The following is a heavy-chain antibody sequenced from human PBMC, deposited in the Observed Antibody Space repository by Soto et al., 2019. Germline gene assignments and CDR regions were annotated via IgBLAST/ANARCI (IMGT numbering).Heavy chain of an antibody. CDR3: ARDLQAGTDNVNGFAP. D-gene: IGHD1-1*01. CDR1: GFSISRSA. J-gene: IGHJ5*02. CDR2: IAYDGSNR. Sequence: QVQLVESGGGVVQPGRSLRLSCAASGFSISRSAMHWVRQAPGKGLEWVAVIAYDGSNRWYADSAKGRFTISRDNSKNTVYLQMSSLRGGDTAVYYGARDLQAGTDNVNGFAPWGQGTLVTVSS. V-gene: IGHV3-30*04.